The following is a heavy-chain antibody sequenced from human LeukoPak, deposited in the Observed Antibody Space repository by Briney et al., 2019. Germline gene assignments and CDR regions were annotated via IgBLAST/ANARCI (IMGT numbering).Heavy chain of an antibody. J-gene: IGHJ6*03. CDR3: ARTKARGYSYGKDTYYMDV. Sequence: SSETLSLTCTVSGGSISSYYWNWIRQPPGEGLEWIGYIFYSGRTSYNPSLKSRVTLSVDTSKNWFSLRLTSVTAADTAVYYCARTKARGYSYGKDTYYMDVWGKGTTVTISS. CDR2: IFYSGRT. D-gene: IGHD5-18*01. V-gene: IGHV4-59*01. CDR1: GGSISSYY.